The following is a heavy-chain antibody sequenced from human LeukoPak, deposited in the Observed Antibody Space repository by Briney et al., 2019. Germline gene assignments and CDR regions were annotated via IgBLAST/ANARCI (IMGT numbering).Heavy chain of an antibody. V-gene: IGHV1-46*01. D-gene: IGHD4-17*01. CDR1: GYTFTSYY. J-gene: IGHJ4*02. Sequence: ASLNVPCKASGYTFTSYYIHWDRQEPGQGLERMGIIIPSCGSTSYAQKFQGRVTMTRDMSTSTVYMELSILRSEDTAVYYCARTTVTTSTLDYWGQGTLVTVSS. CDR2: IIPSCGST. CDR3: ARTTVTTSTLDY.